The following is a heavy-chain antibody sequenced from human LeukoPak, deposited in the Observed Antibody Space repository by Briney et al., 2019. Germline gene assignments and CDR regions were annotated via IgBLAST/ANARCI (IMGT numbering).Heavy chain of an antibody. J-gene: IGHJ5*02. Sequence: PGGSLRLSCAAFGFTFSSYGMHWVRQAPGKGLEWVAVISYDGSNKYYADSVKGRFTISRDNAKNSLYLQMNSLRAEDMALYYCAKDRKYNWNDGDNWFDPWGQGTLVTVSS. V-gene: IGHV3-30*18. CDR3: AKDRKYNWNDGDNWFDP. CDR2: ISYDGSNK. CDR1: GFTFSSYG. D-gene: IGHD1-20*01.